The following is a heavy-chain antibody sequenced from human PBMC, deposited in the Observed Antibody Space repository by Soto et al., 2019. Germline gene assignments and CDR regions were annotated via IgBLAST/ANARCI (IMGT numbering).Heavy chain of an antibody. J-gene: IGHJ4*02. CDR2: MEPSSGKT. Sequence: GASVKVSCKASGYSFTSLDINWARQTAGQGLEWMGWMEPSSGKTGYAQKFHDRVTMTSDTSINTAYMELTTLTSDGTAFYYCARGVTAGVDYWGQGTLVTVSS. D-gene: IGHD1-26*01. CDR1: GYSFTSLD. V-gene: IGHV1-8*01. CDR3: ARGVTAGVDY.